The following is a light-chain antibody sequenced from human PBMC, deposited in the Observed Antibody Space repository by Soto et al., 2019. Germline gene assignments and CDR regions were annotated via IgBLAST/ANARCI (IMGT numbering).Light chain of an antibody. Sequence: QSALTQPASVSGSPGQSITISCTGTNSDIGGYNYVSWYQQHPGKAPKLMIYDVSNRPSGVSYRFSGSKSGNTASLTISGLQAEDEADYYCSSYAGSKTLFGGGTKVT. J-gene: IGLJ2*01. CDR2: DVS. CDR3: SSYAGSKTL. V-gene: IGLV2-14*03. CDR1: NSDIGGYNY.